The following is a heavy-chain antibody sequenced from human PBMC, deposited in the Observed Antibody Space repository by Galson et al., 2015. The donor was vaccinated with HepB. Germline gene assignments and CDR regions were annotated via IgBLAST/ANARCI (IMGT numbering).Heavy chain of an antibody. CDR1: GFTFTNYG. V-gene: IGHV3-33*01. J-gene: IGHJ6*03. CDR2: IWYDGNSK. D-gene: IGHD5-18*01. Sequence: SLRLSCAASGFTFTNYGIHWVRQAPGKGLEWVAVIWYDGNSKQYADSVKGRFTISRDSSRNTVYLQMNTLRVEDTAVYYCVRDAKMDTGIDYMDVWGKGTTVTVSS. CDR3: VRDAKMDTGIDYMDV.